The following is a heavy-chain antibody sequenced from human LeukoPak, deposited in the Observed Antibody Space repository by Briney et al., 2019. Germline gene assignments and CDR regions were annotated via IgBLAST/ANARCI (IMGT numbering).Heavy chain of an antibody. CDR1: GGSISSGSYY. Sequence: PSETLSLTCTVSGGSISSGSYYWSWIRQPAGKGLEWIGRIYTSGSTNYNPSLKSRLTISVDTSKNQFYLKLSSVTAADTAVYYCARGSTWSGYYRYYFDYWGQGTLVTVSS. CDR3: ARGSTWSGYYRYYFDY. CDR2: IYTSGST. V-gene: IGHV4-61*02. D-gene: IGHD3-3*01. J-gene: IGHJ4*02.